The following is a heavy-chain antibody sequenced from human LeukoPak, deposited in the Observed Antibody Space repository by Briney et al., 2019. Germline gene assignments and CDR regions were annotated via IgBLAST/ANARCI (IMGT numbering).Heavy chain of an antibody. Sequence: GGSLRLSCAASGFTFSSYSMNWVRQAPGKGLEWVSYISGSSSTIYYADSVKGRFTISRDNAKSSLYLQMNSLRDEDTAVYYCARDSYSPRWYFDYWGQGTPVTVSS. CDR3: ARDSYSPRWYFDY. CDR2: ISGSSSTI. CDR1: GFTFSSYS. J-gene: IGHJ4*02. D-gene: IGHD4-23*01. V-gene: IGHV3-48*02.